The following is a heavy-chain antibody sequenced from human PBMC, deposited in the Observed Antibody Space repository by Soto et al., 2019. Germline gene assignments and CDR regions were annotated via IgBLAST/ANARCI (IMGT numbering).Heavy chain of an antibody. J-gene: IGHJ5*01. Sequence: PSETLSLTCTVSGGSISSGDYYWSWIRQPPGKGLEWIGYIYYSGSTYYNPSLKSRVTISVDTSKNQFSLKLSSVAAADTAVYYCARYATTIFGVVTLPGGWFDSWGQGTLVTVSS. CDR1: GGSISSGDYY. D-gene: IGHD3-3*01. CDR2: IYYSGST. V-gene: IGHV4-30-4*01. CDR3: ARYATTIFGVVTLPGGWFDS.